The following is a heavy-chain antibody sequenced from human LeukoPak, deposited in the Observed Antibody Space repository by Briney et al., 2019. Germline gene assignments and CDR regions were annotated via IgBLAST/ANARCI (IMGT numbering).Heavy chain of an antibody. CDR1: GYTFTSYG. Sequence: GASVKVSCKASGYTFTSYGISWVRQAPGQGLEWMGWISAYDGNTNYAQKLQGRVTMTTDTSTSTAYMELRSLRSDDTAVYYCARDLYDSSGPGDAFDIWGQGTMVTVSS. V-gene: IGHV1-18*01. D-gene: IGHD3-22*01. CDR2: ISAYDGNT. CDR3: ARDLYDSSGPGDAFDI. J-gene: IGHJ3*02.